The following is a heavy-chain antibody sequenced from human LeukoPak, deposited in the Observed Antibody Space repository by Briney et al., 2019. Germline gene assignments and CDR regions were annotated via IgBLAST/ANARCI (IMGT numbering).Heavy chain of an antibody. CDR2: ISSSSSYI. CDR3: ARVGMIETAFDI. D-gene: IGHD3-22*01. CDR1: GLTFSSYA. V-gene: IGHV3-21*01. J-gene: IGHJ3*02. Sequence: GGSLRLSCAASGLTFSSYAMSWVRQAPGKGLEWVSSISSSSSYIYYADSVKGRFTISRDNAKNSLYLQMNSLRAEDTAVYYCARVGMIETAFDIWGQGTMVTVSS.